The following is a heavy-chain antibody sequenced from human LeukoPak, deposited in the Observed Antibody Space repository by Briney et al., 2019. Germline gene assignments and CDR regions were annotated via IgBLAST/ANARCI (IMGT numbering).Heavy chain of an antibody. V-gene: IGHV3-23*01. Sequence: GGSLRLSCAASGFTFSSYAMSWVRQAPGKGLEWVSAISGSGGSTYYADSVKGRFTISRDNSKSTLYLQMNSLRAEDTAVYYCATPGTASGYGTYFDYWGQGTLVTVSS. CDR2: ISGSGGST. CDR1: GFTFSSYA. D-gene: IGHD5-12*01. CDR3: ATPGTASGYGTYFDY. J-gene: IGHJ4*02.